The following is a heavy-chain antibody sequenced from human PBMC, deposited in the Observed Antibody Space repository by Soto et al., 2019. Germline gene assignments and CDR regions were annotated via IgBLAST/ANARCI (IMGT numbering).Heavy chain of an antibody. J-gene: IGHJ4*02. D-gene: IGHD1-26*01. CDR1: GYTFTTNY. V-gene: IGHV1-2*02. CDR3: ARGAGYTGTYPFDS. CDR2: INPNTGGT. Sequence: QVQLVQSGAGVKTPGASVKVSCKTSGYTFTTNYLHWVRQAPGQGLEWMGWINPNTGGTNYAQKFQGRVPMTRDTSISTASMDLSSLRSDDTAVYYCARGAGYTGTYPFDSWGQGTLLTVSS.